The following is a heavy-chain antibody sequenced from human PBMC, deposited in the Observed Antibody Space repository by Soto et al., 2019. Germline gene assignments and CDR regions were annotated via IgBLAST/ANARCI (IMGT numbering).Heavy chain of an antibody. D-gene: IGHD1-1*01. CDR1: GHTFSTFG. CDR3: ATGSFTSTGGRIGYHYNAMDV. J-gene: IGHJ6*02. Sequence: WASVKVSCKASGHTFSTFGLNWVRQAPGQGLEWMGGIIPIFGPANFAKKFQGRVTITADESTTTAYMELSSLTSEDTAVYYCATGSFTSTGGRIGYHYNAMDVWGQGTTVTVSS. CDR2: IIPIFGPA. V-gene: IGHV1-69*13.